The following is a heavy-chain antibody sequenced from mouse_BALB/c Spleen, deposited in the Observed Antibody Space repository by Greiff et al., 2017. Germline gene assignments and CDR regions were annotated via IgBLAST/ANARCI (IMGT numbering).Heavy chain of an antibody. CDR2: ISSGGST. Sequence: EVQLVESGGGLVKPGGSLKLSCAASGFTFSSYAMSWVRQTPEKRLEWVASISSGGSTYYPDSVKGRFTISRDNARNILYLQMSSLRSEDTAMYYCERVTGYYAMDYWGQGTSVTVSS. CDR1: GFTFSSYA. CDR3: ERVTGYYAMDY. D-gene: IGHD4-1*01. J-gene: IGHJ4*01. V-gene: IGHV5-6-5*01.